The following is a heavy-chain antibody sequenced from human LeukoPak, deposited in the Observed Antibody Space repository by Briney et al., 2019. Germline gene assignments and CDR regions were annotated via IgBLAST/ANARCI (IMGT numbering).Heavy chain of an antibody. V-gene: IGHV4-61*02. D-gene: IGHD3-10*01. J-gene: IGHJ5*02. CDR3: ARDVVLPA. CDR1: GGSISSGSYY. CDR2: IYTSGST. Sequence: PSQTLSLTCTVSGGSISSGSYYWSWIRQPAGKGLEWIGRIYTSGSTNYNPSLKSRVTISVDTSKNQFSLKLSSVTAADTAVYYCARDVVLPAWGQGTLVTVSS.